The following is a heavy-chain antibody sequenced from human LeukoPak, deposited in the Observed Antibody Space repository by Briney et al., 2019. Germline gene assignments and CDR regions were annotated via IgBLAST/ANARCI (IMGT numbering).Heavy chain of an antibody. Sequence: ASVKVSCKASGYTFTSYDINWVRQATGQGLEWMGWMNPNSGNTGYAQKFQGRVTITRNTSISTAYMELSSLRSEDTAVYYCARGERITIFGVVTFDYWGQGTLVTVSS. CDR2: MNPNSGNT. D-gene: IGHD3-3*01. CDR3: ARGERITIFGVVTFDY. CDR1: GYTFTSYD. V-gene: IGHV1-8*03. J-gene: IGHJ4*02.